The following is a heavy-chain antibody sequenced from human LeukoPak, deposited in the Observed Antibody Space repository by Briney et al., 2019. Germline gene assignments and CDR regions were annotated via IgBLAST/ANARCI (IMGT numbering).Heavy chain of an antibody. J-gene: IGHJ4*02. D-gene: IGHD2-2*03. CDR2: IYTSGST. V-gene: IGHV4-4*07. CDR3: AREVGSAAGAPFDY. Sequence: SETLSLTCTVSGVSISSYYWSWIRQPAGKGLEWIGRIYTSGSTNYNPSLKSRVTISVDTSKNQFSLKLSSVTAADTAVYYCAREVGSAAGAPFDYWGQGTLVTVSS. CDR1: GVSISSYY.